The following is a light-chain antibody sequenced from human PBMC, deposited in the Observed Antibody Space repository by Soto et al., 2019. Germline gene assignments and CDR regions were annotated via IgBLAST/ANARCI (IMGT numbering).Light chain of an antibody. V-gene: IGKV3-20*01. CDR3: QQSGSSPPT. J-gene: IGKJ5*01. CDR2: DAS. Sequence: EIVMTQSPATLSVSPGEAATVSCRASQSVSSHLAWYQHKPGQAPRLLFYDASTRATGIPDRFSGSGSGTDFTLTISRLEPEDFAVYYCQQSGSSPPTFGQGTRLEIK. CDR1: QSVSSH.